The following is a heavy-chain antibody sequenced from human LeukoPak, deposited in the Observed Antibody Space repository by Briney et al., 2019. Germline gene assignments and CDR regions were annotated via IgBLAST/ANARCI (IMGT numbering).Heavy chain of an antibody. J-gene: IGHJ6*02. CDR2: IYYTGST. CDR1: GGSISSGGYY. D-gene: IGHD4-23*01. Sequence: SQTLSLTCTVSGGSISSGGYYWSWIRQHPGKGLEWIAYIYYTGSTYYNPSLKSRLTISVDTSKNHFSLRLSSMTAADTAVYYCARELGATVVNYGMDVWGQGTTVTVSS. V-gene: IGHV4-31*03. CDR3: ARELGATVVNYGMDV.